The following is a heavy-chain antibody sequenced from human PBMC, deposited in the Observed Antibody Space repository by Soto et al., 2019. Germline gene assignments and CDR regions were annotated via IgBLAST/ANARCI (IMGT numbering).Heavy chain of an antibody. CDR1: GYTFTNND. CDR3: ARMESFGSLNWLHP. D-gene: IGHD5-18*01. J-gene: IGHJ5*02. V-gene: IGHV1-8*01. CDR2: MNPGSGDT. Sequence: ASVKVSCKASGYTFTNNDVTWVRQATGQGLEWMGWMNPGSGDTGYAQKFQGRVTMTRNISIATAYMELSSLRSEDTAIYYCARMESFGSLNWLHPWGEGTMVTVSS.